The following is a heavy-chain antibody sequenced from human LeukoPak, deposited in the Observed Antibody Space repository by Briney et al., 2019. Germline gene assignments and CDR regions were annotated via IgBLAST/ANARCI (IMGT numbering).Heavy chain of an antibody. D-gene: IGHD3-22*01. Sequence: PGGSLRLSCAASLFTPTNYALSWVRQPPSKGLEWVSPITVIVASTHYAHSVKGRFTISRDNSESTLYLQMNRLRAQDTAVYYCAKDPSKDYYDSTTGDYFDYWGQGTLVTVSS. CDR3: AKDPSKDYYDSTTGDYFDY. J-gene: IGHJ4*02. V-gene: IGHV3-23*01. CDR1: LFTPTNYA. CDR2: ITVIVAST.